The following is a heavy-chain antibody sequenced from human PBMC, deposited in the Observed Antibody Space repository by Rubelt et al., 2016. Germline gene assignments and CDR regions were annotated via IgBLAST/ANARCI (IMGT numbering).Heavy chain of an antibody. D-gene: IGHD3-9*01. CDR1: GNTFTGYY. CDR2: IHPNIGGT. CDR3: ARGVNGWV. Sequence: QVQLVQSGAEVKKPGASVKVSCKASGNTFTGYYMHWVRQAPGQGLEWMGRIHPNIGGTNYAQMFQGRVTMTGDTAISTAYMELSRLTSDDTAIYYCARGVNGWVWGQGTLVTVSS. V-gene: IGHV1-2*06. J-gene: IGHJ4*02.